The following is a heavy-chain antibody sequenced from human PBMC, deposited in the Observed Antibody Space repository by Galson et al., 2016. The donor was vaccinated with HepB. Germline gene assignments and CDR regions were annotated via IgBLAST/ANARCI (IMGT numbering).Heavy chain of an antibody. CDR3: TREPSAAIALAVYGQYYYGMEV. Sequence: SLRLSCAVSGLTFSNSWVHWVRQGPGKGLVWVSGINVNGGTTKYADAVKGRFTISRDNAKTTAYLQMNSLRGEDTAVYYCTREPSAAIALAVYGQYYYGMEVWGQGTTVIVSS. V-gene: IGHV3-74*03. J-gene: IGHJ6*02. D-gene: IGHD2-8*01. CDR2: INVNGGTT. CDR1: GLTFSNSW.